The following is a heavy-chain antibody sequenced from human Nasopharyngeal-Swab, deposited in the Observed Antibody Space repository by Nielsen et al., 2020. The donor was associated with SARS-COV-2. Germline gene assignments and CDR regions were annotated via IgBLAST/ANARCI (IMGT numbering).Heavy chain of an antibody. Sequence: GESLKISCAASGFTFSSYSMNWVRQAPGKGLEWVSSISSSSSYIYYADSVKGRFTISRDNAKNSLYLQMNSLRAEDMAVYYCARDRVTAMVPLYYYYYGMDVWGQGTTVTVSS. CDR3: ARDRVTAMVPLYYYYYGMDV. J-gene: IGHJ6*02. V-gene: IGHV3-21*01. CDR1: GFTFSSYS. CDR2: ISSSSSYI. D-gene: IGHD5-18*01.